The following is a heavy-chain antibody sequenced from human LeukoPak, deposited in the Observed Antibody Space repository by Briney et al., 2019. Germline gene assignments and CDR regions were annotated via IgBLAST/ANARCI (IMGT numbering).Heavy chain of an antibody. V-gene: IGHV3-9*01. CDR1: GFTFDDYA. D-gene: IGHD1-26*01. Sequence: GGSLRLSCVASGFTFDDYAMHWVRLAPGKGLEWVSGISWDGSSIGYADSVKGQFTISRDNAKNSLYLQMNSLKPEDSALYYCVKDIGTLVFKGLDYWGQGTLVTVSS. CDR2: ISWDGSSI. J-gene: IGHJ4*02. CDR3: VKDIGTLVFKGLDY.